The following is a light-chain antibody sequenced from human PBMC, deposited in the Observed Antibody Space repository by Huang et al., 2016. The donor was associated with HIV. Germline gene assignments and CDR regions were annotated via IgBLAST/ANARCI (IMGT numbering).Light chain of an antibody. Sequence: DIVMTQSPATLSVSPGEVATLSCRARQVISSNLAWYQQKPGQAPRLLSYGASTRATGIPARCSGSGSGTEFTLTISSLQSEDFAVYYCQQYNNWPPVTFGGGTKVEIK. J-gene: IGKJ4*01. V-gene: IGKV3-15*01. CDR1: QVISSN. CDR2: GAS. CDR3: QQYNNWPPVT.